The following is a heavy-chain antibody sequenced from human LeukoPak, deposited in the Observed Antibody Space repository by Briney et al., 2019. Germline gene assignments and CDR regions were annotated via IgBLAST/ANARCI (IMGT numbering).Heavy chain of an antibody. CDR2: IIPMIGRE. CDR3: TRAETYSRSFDI. J-gene: IGHJ3*02. Sequence: SVMDSSKASGGTFINYAISWVRQAPGQGLEWMGKIIPMIGRESYPQQIQDRVTISADKFTSTAYMELSSLRSEDTAVYYCTRAETYSRSFDIWGQGTLVTVSS. D-gene: IGHD2-21*01. V-gene: IGHV1-69*04. CDR1: GGTFINYA.